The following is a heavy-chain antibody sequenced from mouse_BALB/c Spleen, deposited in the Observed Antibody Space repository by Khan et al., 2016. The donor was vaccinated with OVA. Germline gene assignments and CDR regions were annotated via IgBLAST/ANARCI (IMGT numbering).Heavy chain of an antibody. D-gene: IGHD2-14*01. V-gene: IGHV1-4*01. CDR1: GYTFPSYT. CDR2: INPSNTYT. Sequence: QMQLEESGAELARPGASVKMSCKASGYTFPSYTMHWVKQRPGQGLEWIGYINPSNTYTNYNQKFKDRATLTADKSSSTAYMQLSSLTSEDSAVYYCAREGAYYRSDGWFAYWGQGTLVTVSA. CDR3: AREGAYYRSDGWFAY. J-gene: IGHJ3*01.